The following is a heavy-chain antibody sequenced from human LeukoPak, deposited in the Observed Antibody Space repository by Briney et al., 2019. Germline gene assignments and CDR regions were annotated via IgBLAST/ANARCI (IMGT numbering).Heavy chain of an antibody. J-gene: IGHJ4*02. CDR2: IYYSGST. V-gene: IGHV4-30-4*01. CDR1: GGSISSGDYY. Sequence: SQTLSLPCTVSGGSISSGDYYWSWIRQPPGKGLKWIGYIYYSGSTYYNPSLKSRVTISVDTSKNQFSLKLSSVTAADTAVYYCASYGSGSYNPFDYWGQGTLVTVSS. D-gene: IGHD3-10*01. CDR3: ASYGSGSYNPFDY.